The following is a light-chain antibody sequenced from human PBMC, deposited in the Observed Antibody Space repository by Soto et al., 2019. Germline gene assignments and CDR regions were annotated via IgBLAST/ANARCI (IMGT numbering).Light chain of an antibody. CDR2: GAS. CDR1: QSVGLSG. CDR3: QQYGGSPLFT. J-gene: IGKJ3*01. V-gene: IGKV3-20*01. Sequence: ESVLTQSPDTLSLSPGEGATLSCRASQSVGLSGFAWYQQKPGQAPRLLIYGASNRATGIPDRFSGSGSGTDFTLTISRLEPEDFAVYSCQQYGGSPLFTFGPGTRVDFK.